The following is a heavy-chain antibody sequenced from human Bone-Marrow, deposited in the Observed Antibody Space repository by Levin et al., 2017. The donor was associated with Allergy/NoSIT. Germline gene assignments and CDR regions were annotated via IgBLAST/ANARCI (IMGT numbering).Heavy chain of an antibody. V-gene: IGHV4-39*01. J-gene: IGHJ4*02. D-gene: IGHD5-12*01. CDR3: ARLLPRDTGGSGYSGYDPSPE. CDR2: IYYSGST. CDR1: GGSISSSSYY. Sequence: PSETLSLTCTVSGGSISSSSYYWGWIRQPPGKGLEWIGSIYYSGSTYYNPSLKSRVTISVDTSKNQFSLKLSSVTAADTAVYYCARLLPRDTGGSGYSGYDPSPEWGQGALVTVSS.